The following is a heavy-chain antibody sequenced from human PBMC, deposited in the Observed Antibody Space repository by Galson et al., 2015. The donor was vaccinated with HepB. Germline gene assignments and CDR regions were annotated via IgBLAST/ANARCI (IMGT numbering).Heavy chain of an antibody. J-gene: IGHJ5*02. CDR1: GFTFSDYY. D-gene: IGHD2-2*01. V-gene: IGHV3-11*01. Sequence: FLRLSCAASGFTFSDYYMSWIRQAPGKGLEWVSYISSSGSTIYYADSVKGRFTISRDNAKNSLYLQMNSLRAEDTAVYYCARVMSTWNWFDPWGQGTLVTVSS. CDR3: ARVMSTWNWFDP. CDR2: ISSSGSTI.